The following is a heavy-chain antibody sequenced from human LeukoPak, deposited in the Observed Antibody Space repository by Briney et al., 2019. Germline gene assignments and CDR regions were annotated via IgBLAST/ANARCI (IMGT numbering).Heavy chain of an antibody. D-gene: IGHD6-19*01. V-gene: IGHV4-34*01. J-gene: IGHJ3*02. CDR1: SGSFSPYY. CDR2: INHSRST. CDR3: ARVTYSTGWDDAFDI. Sequence: SETLSLTCAVYSGSFSPYYWSWIRQSPDKGLEWIGEINHSRSTNYNPSLKSRVTISVDTSKNQFSLKLNSVTAADTAVYYCARVTYSTGWDDAFDIWGQGTMVTVSS.